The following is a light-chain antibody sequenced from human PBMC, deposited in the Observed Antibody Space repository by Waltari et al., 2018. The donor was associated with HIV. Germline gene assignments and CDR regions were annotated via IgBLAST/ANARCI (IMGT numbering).Light chain of an antibody. V-gene: IGLV2-14*03. CDR2: EID. CDR1: NNDVGGYGY. CDR3: CSYATSNVWL. Sequence: QSALTQPASVSGSPGQSITISCTGSNNDVGGYGYVSWYQQHPGKAPNLLIFEIDHRPSGVSSRISGSKSGNTASLTLSGLQTEDEATDYCCSYATSNVWLFGGGTRLTVL. J-gene: IGLJ3*02.